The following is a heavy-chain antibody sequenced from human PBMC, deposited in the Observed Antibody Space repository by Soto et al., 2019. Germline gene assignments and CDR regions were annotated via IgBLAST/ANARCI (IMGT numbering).Heavy chain of an antibody. CDR3: AREGCTNGVCRIDY. CDR1: GGSISSGGYY. CDR2: IYYSGST. V-gene: IGHV4-31*03. J-gene: IGHJ4*02. Sequence: QVQLQESGPGLVKPSQTLSLTCTVSGGSISSGGYYWSWIRQHPGKGLEWIGYIYYSGSTYYNPSLKSRVTISVDTSKNQFSLKLSSVTAADTGVYYCAREGCTNGVCRIDYWGQGTLVTVSS. D-gene: IGHD2-8*01.